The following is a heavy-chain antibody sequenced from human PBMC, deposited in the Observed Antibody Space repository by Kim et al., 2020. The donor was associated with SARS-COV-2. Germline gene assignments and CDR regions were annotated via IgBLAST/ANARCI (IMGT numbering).Heavy chain of an antibody. D-gene: IGHD3-10*01. Sequence: SETLSLTCTVSGASISSGDYYWGWIRQPPGKGLEWIGHIYYSGSTYYNPSLKSRVTISVDTSKNQFSLRLTSVTAADTAVYHCARLPRYGSGAACDIWG. J-gene: IGHJ3*02. CDR3: ARLPRYGSGAACDI. CDR2: IYYSGST. V-gene: IGHV4-30-4*01. CDR1: GASISSGDYY.